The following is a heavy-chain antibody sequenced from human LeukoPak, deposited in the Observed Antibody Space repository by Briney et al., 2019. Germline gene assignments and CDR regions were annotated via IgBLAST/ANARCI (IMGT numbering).Heavy chain of an antibody. Sequence: GASVKVSCKASGGTFSSYAISWVRQAPGQGLEWMGRIIPILGIANYAQKFQGRVTITADKSTSTAYMELSSLRSEDTAVYYCARDIYYYDSSGYYLYYFDYWGQGTLVTVSS. CDR2: IIPILGIA. D-gene: IGHD3-22*01. CDR3: ARDIYYYDSSGYYLYYFDY. J-gene: IGHJ4*02. V-gene: IGHV1-69*04. CDR1: GGTFSSYA.